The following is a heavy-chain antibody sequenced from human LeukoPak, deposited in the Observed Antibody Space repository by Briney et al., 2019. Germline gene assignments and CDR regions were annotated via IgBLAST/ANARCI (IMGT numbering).Heavy chain of an antibody. J-gene: IGHJ3*01. CDR2: VFHSGTT. D-gene: IGHD5-24*01. CDR3: ARRMATVTDAFDV. CDR1: GDSLTSHS. V-gene: IGHV4-59*08. Sequence: PSETLSLTCNVSGDSLTSHSWSWIRQTPGKGLEWIGYVFHSGTTNYSPSLKSRVTISLDTSKKQFYLRLASVTAADTAVYYCARRMATVTDAFDVWGRGTMVSVSS.